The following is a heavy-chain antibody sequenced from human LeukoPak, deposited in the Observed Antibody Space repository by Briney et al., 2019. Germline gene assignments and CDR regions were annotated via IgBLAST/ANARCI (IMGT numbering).Heavy chain of an antibody. CDR2: ISSSSSYI. Sequence: GGSLRLSCAASGFTFSSYSMNWVRQAPGKGLEWVSSISSSSSYIYYADSVKGRFTISRDNAKNSLYLQMNSLRAEDTAVYYCARGPLYYYDSSGYVDYWGQGTLVTVSS. CDR1: GFTFSSYS. J-gene: IGHJ4*02. D-gene: IGHD3-22*01. V-gene: IGHV3-21*01. CDR3: ARGPLYYYDSSGYVDY.